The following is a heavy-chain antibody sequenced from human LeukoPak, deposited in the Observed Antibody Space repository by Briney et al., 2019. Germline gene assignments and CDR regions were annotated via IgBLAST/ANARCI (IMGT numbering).Heavy chain of an antibody. D-gene: IGHD2-15*01. CDR2: IYPGDSDT. CDR1: GYTFTNYW. Sequence: GESLKISCKGSGYTFTNYWIGWVRQMPGKGLEWMGIIYPGDSDTRYSPSFQGQVTISADKSISTAYLQWSSLKASDTAMYYCARSGIVALNWFDPWGQGTLVTVSS. CDR3: ARSGIVALNWFDP. J-gene: IGHJ5*02. V-gene: IGHV5-51*01.